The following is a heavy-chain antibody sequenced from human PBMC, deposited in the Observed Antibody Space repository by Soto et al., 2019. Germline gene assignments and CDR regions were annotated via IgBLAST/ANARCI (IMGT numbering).Heavy chain of an antibody. CDR1: GFTFSSYA. CDR2: ISYDGSNK. Sequence: QVQLVESGGGVVQPGRSLRLSCAASGFTFSSYAMHWVRQAPGKGLEWVAVISYDGSNKYYADSVKGRFTISRDNAKNSLYLQMNSRRAEDTAVYYCARDVEVPAAGEYYYYGMDVWGQGTTVTVSS. D-gene: IGHD2-2*01. CDR3: ARDVEVPAAGEYYYYGMDV. J-gene: IGHJ6*02. V-gene: IGHV3-30-3*01.